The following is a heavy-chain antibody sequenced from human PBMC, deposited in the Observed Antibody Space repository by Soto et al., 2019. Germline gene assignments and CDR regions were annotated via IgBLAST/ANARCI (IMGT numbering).Heavy chain of an antibody. D-gene: IGHD6-13*01. Sequence: QVQLVQSGAEVKKPGSSVKVSCKASRGTFSRYAISWVRQAPGQGLEWMGGIIPLYGTTNYAQKFQGRVTITADESTRIAFLELSSLRSEDTAIYYCATEVDACIAAPGTAWFDRWGQGSLVTVSS. V-gene: IGHV1-69*12. CDR1: RGTFSRYA. CDR3: ATEVDACIAAPGTAWFDR. J-gene: IGHJ5*02. CDR2: IIPLYGTT.